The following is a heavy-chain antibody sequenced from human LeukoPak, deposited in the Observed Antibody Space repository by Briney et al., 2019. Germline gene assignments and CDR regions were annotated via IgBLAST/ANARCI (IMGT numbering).Heavy chain of an antibody. J-gene: IGHJ6*02. CDR3: AKDIEEMTTNGMDV. D-gene: IGHD5-24*01. CDR2: ISWNSGSI. V-gene: IGHV3-9*01. CDR1: GFTFDDYA. Sequence: GGSLRLSCAASGFTFDDYAMHWVRQAPGKGLEWVSGISWNSGSIGYADSVEGRFTISRDNAKNSLYLQMNSLRAEDTALYYCAKDIEEMTTNGMDVWGQGTTVTVSS.